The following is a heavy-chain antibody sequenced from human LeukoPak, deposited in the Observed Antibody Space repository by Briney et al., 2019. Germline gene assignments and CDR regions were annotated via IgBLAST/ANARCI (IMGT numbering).Heavy chain of an antibody. CDR2: SKYDGSTK. CDR1: GLSLSGSW. CDR3: ARGHSSSCHDY. V-gene: IGHV3-74*01. J-gene: IGHJ4*02. Sequence: AGGSLSLSCEASGLSLSGSWMHWVRQAPGKGLMWVSQSKYDGSTKSYAASVRGRFTISRDNAKNSLYLQMNSLRAEDTAVYYCARGHSSSCHDYWGQGTLVTVSS. D-gene: IGHD6-13*01.